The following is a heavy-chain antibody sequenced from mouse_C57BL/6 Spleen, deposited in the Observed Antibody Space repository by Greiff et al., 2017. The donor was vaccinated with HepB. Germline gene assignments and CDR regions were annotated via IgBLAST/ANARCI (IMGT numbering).Heavy chain of an antibody. CDR3: ARFYGSRYYFDY. Sequence: QVHVKQSGPELVKPGASVKISCKASGYAFSSSWMNWVKQRPGKGLEWIGRIYPGDGDTNYNGKFKGKATLTADKSSSTAYMQLSSLTSEDSAVYFCARFYGSRYYFDYWGQGTTLTVSS. CDR1: GYAFSSSW. J-gene: IGHJ2*01. CDR2: IYPGDGDT. V-gene: IGHV1-82*01. D-gene: IGHD1-1*01.